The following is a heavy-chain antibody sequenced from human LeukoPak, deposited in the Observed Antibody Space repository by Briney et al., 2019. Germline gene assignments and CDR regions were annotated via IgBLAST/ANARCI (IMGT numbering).Heavy chain of an antibody. D-gene: IGHD1-14*01. V-gene: IGHV4-61*01. Sequence: PSETLSLTCTVSGGSVNSGSYFWSWIRQPPGKGLEWIGYIYHTGSTNYNPSLKSRGSISVDTSQNQFSLNLSSVTAADTAVYYCARDRTNNRYRPSAFDVWGQGTMVTVSS. J-gene: IGHJ3*01. CDR1: GGSVNSGSYF. CDR2: IYHTGST. CDR3: ARDRTNNRYRPSAFDV.